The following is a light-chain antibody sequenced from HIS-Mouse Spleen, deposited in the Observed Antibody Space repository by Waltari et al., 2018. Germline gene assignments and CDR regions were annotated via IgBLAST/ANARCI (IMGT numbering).Light chain of an antibody. Sequence: QSALTQPRSVSGSPGQSVTISCTGTSSDVGGYNYVSWYQQHPGKAPKLMIYDVSKWPSGVPDRFSGSKSGNTASLTISGLQAEEEADYYCCSYAGSYTGVFGTGTKVTVL. CDR2: DVS. CDR1: SSDVGGYNY. CDR3: CSYAGSYTGV. J-gene: IGLJ1*01. V-gene: IGLV2-11*01.